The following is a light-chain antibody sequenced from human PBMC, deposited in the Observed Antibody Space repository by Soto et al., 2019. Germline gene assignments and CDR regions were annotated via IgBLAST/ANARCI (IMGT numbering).Light chain of an antibody. J-gene: IGKJ1*01. Sequence: DIQMTQSPSSLSASVGDRVTITCRASQSISSYFNWYQQKPGKAPRLLIYAASSLQTGVPSRFRGSGSGTHFTLTISSLQPEDFATYYCQQSYSSPGTFGQWTKVEIK. CDR2: AAS. CDR1: QSISSY. V-gene: IGKV1-39*01. CDR3: QQSYSSPGT.